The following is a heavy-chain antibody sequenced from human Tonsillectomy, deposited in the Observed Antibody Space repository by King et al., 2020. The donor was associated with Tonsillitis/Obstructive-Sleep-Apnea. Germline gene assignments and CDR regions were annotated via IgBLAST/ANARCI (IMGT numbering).Heavy chain of an antibody. Sequence: QVQLVESVGGVVQPGRSLRLSCAASGFTFSSYGMHWVRQAPGKGLEWVAVISYDGSNKYYADSVKGRFTISRDNSKNTLYLQMNSLRAEDTAVYYCAKDWRLGKDSTPILDYWGQGTLVTVSS. CDR3: AKDWRLGKDSTPILDY. V-gene: IGHV3-30*18. D-gene: IGHD3-16*01. CDR1: GFTFSSYG. CDR2: ISYDGSNK. J-gene: IGHJ4*02.